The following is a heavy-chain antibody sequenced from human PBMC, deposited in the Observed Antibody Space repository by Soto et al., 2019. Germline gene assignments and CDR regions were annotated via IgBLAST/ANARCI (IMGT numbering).Heavy chain of an antibody. V-gene: IGHV4-59*08. CDR3: ARLACSSTRCFTYFDY. Sequence: SETLSLTCTVSGGSISGYYWSWIRQPPGKGLEWIGYIYSSGSTNYNPSLQSRVTISVDTSKNQFSLKLSSVTAADTAVYYCARLACSSTRCFTYFDYWGQGALVTVSS. CDR2: IYSSGST. J-gene: IGHJ4*02. D-gene: IGHD2-2*02. CDR1: GGSISGYY.